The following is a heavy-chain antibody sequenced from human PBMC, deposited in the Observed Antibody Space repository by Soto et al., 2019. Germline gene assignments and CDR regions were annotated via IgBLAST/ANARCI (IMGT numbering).Heavy chain of an antibody. CDR3: ARSPIVLRGAFDS. CDR1: GTYFSGYY. Sequence: QVQVRQWGAGLLNPSETLSLTCAVYGTYFSGYYWTWIRQPPGKGLEWIGDITQSGHTKYNPSLGSRVTISLVSSYHQFSLKLNSLTAADTAVYYCARSPIVLRGAFDSLGQGPLVSFSS. V-gene: IGHV4-34*02. J-gene: IGHJ4*02. D-gene: IGHD2-8*01. CDR2: ITQSGHT.